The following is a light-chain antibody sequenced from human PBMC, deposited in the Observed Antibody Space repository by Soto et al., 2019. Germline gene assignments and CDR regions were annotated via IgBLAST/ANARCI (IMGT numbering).Light chain of an antibody. CDR3: CSYAGSSTLPYV. V-gene: IGLV2-23*01. Sequence: SALTQPASVSGSPGQPITISCTGTSSDVGSYNLVSWYQQHPGKAPKLMIYEGSKRPSGVSNRFSGSKSGNTASLTISGLQPEDEADYYCCSYAGSSTLPYVFGTGTKLTVL. CDR1: SSDVGSYNL. CDR2: EGS. J-gene: IGLJ1*01.